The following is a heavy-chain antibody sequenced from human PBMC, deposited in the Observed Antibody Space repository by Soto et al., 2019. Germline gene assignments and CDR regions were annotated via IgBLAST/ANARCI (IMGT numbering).Heavy chain of an antibody. CDR1: GFSLSTSGVG. V-gene: IGHV2-5*02. Sequence: QITLKESGPTLVKPTQTLTLTCTFSGFSLSTSGVGVGWIRQPPGKALEWLALIYWDDDKRYSPSLKSRLTTTKDTSKNQVVLTMTNIDPVDTATYYCAHSKAYYDSSGYYYDYFDYWCQGTLVTVSS. J-gene: IGHJ4*02. CDR3: AHSKAYYDSSGYYYDYFDY. D-gene: IGHD3-22*01. CDR2: IYWDDDK.